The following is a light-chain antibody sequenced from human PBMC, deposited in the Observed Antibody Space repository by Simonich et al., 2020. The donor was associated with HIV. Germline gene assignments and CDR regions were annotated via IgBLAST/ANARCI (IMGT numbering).Light chain of an antibody. J-gene: IGKJ2*01. CDR1: QSVFYSSNNNNY. Sequence: DIVMTQSPDFLAVSLGERATINCKSSQSVFYSSNNNNYLAWYQHKPGHPPKLLIYWASTRESGVPDRFRGSGSGTDFTLTISSLQAEDLAVYYCQQYYDTPYTFGQGTKLEIK. CDR2: WAS. CDR3: QQYYDTPYT. V-gene: IGKV4-1*01.